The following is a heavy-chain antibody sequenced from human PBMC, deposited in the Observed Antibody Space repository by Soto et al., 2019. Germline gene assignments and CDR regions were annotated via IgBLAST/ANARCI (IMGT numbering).Heavy chain of an antibody. J-gene: IGHJ4*02. CDR1: GFTFSSYA. Sequence: GGSLRLSCAASGFTFSSYAIGWVRQAPGKGLEWVSAISGSGGSTYYADSVKGRFTISRDNSKNTLYLQMNSLRAEDTAVYYCAKDEGEWLATEFDYWGQGTLVTVSS. D-gene: IGHD6-19*01. CDR3: AKDEGEWLATEFDY. V-gene: IGHV3-23*01. CDR2: ISGSGGST.